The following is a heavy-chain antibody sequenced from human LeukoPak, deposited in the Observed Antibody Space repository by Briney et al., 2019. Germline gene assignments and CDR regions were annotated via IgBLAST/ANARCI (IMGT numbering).Heavy chain of an antibody. CDR2: IRSKANSYAT. Sequence: GGSLRLSCAAPGFTFSGSAMHWVRQASGKGLEWVGRIRSKANSYATAYAASVKGRFTISRDDSKNTAYLQMNSLKTEDTAVYYCTRLPLYDSSVNTDYWGQGTLVTVSS. CDR1: GFTFSGSA. J-gene: IGHJ4*02. D-gene: IGHD3-22*01. CDR3: TRLPLYDSSVNTDY. V-gene: IGHV3-73*01.